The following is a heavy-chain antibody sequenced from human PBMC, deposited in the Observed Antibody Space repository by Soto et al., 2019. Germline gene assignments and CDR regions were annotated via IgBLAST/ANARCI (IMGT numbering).Heavy chain of an antibody. CDR2: IDWDDDK. V-gene: IGHV2-70*04. Sequence: SGPTLVNPTQTLTLTCTFSGFSLRTTGMRVSWIRQPPGEALEWLARIDWDDDKFYSTSLKTRLTISKDTSENQVVLTMTNMDPVDTATYYCERNAGYYSGRHFDFWGQGTLVTV. CDR3: ERNAGYYSGRHFDF. D-gene: IGHD6-19*01. J-gene: IGHJ4*02. CDR1: GFSLRTTGMR.